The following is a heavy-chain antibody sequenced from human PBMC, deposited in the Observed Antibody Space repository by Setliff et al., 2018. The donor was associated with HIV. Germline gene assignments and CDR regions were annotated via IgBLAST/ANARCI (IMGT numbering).Heavy chain of an antibody. V-gene: IGHV1-69*13. CDR3: ARDPTTVMDYFDY. D-gene: IGHD4-17*01. Sequence: ASVKVSCKASGGTFSNYAISWVRQAPGQGLEWMGGIIPIFGTGMYAQKFQGRVTITADESTTTAYMELSSPRSEDTAVYYCARDPTTVMDYFDYWGQGTLVTVSS. J-gene: IGHJ4*02. CDR1: GGTFSNYA. CDR2: IIPIFGTG.